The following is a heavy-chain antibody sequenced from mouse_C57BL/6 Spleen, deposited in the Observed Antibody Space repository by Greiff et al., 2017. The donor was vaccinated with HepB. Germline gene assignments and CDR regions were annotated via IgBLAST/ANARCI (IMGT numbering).Heavy chain of an antibody. Sequence: QVQLKESGAELVMPGASVKLSCKASGYTFTSYWMHWVKQRPGQGLEWIGEIDPSDSYTNYNQKFKGKSTLTVDKSSSTAYMQLSSLTSEDSAVYYCARYGSPLYAMDYWGQGTSVTVSS. J-gene: IGHJ4*01. D-gene: IGHD1-1*01. V-gene: IGHV1-69*01. CDR3: ARYGSPLYAMDY. CDR2: IDPSDSYT. CDR1: GYTFTSYW.